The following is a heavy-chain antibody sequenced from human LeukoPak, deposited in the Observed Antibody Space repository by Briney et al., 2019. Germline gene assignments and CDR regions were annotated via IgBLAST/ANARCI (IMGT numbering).Heavy chain of an antibody. CDR1: GYTFTSYY. Sequence: SVKVSCKASGYTFTSYYMHWVRQAPGQGLEWMGGIIPIFGTANYAQKFQGRVTITADESTSTAYMELSSLRSEDTAVYYCARAKYYYDSSGYYYFDYWGQGTLVTVSS. V-gene: IGHV1-69*13. J-gene: IGHJ4*02. CDR2: IIPIFGTA. D-gene: IGHD3-22*01. CDR3: ARAKYYYDSSGYYYFDY.